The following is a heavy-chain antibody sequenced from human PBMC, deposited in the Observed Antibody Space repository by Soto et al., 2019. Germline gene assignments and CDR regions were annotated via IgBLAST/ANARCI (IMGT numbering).Heavy chain of an antibody. CDR1: GFRSNDHA. J-gene: IGHJ4*02. CDR3: LKDISPGGLDH. Sequence: EEQLVESGGDLVQPGRSLRLSCVASGFRSNDHAMHWFRQAPGKGLEWVAGIFWNGGGQGYADSVKGRFTISRDNAKNSLYLQMDSLRVEDSGFYYCLKDISPGGLDHWGQGTLVTVSS. D-gene: IGHD3-10*01. CDR2: IFWNGGGQ. V-gene: IGHV3-9*02.